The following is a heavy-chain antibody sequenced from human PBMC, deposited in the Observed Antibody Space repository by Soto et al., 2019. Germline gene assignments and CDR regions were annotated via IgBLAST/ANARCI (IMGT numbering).Heavy chain of an antibody. CDR3: TSPQRSSRDWHYY. CDR2: AKNKSGHYMT. Sequence: EVQLVESGGGLVQPGGSLRLSCAASGFIFSDHFMEWVRQAPGKGLEWVGRAKNKSGHYMTEYAASVKGRFTSSRDESNYSLFLQMNSLATEDTAVYYGTSPQRSSRDWHYYWGQGILVTVSS. D-gene: IGHD6-13*01. J-gene: IGHJ4*02. CDR1: GFIFSDHF. V-gene: IGHV3-72*01.